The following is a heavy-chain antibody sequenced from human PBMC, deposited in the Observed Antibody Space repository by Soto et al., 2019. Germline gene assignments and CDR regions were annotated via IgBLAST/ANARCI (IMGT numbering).Heavy chain of an antibody. CDR2: INPETGGT. V-gene: IGHV1-2*02. Sequence: QVQLVQSGADVKTPGASVRISCKASGYTFTGYYVHWVREAPKQGLEWMGWINPETGGTSYAQKFQGRVTLSRYTSINTAFLELGRLRFDDAAVYFCARRHYQVISHGMDVWGQGTTVTVSS. CDR3: ARRHYQVISHGMDV. CDR1: GYTFTGYY. J-gene: IGHJ6*02. D-gene: IGHD2-2*01.